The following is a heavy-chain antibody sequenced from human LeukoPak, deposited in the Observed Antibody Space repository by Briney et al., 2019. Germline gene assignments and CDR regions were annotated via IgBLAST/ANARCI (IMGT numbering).Heavy chain of an antibody. D-gene: IGHD1-26*01. CDR2: IYYSGST. J-gene: IGHJ4*02. CDR1: GGSISSVSYY. CDR3: AKTRPNSGRAFDY. V-gene: IGHV4-31*03. Sequence: SQTLSLTCTVSGGSISSVSYYWSWIRQHPGKGLEWIGYIYYSGSTYYNPSLKGRVTISIDTSKNQFSLKLSSVTAADTAVYYCAKTRPNSGRAFDYWGQGTLVTVSS.